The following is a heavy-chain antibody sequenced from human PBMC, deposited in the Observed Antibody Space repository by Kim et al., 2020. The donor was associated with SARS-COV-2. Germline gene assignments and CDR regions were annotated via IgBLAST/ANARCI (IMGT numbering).Heavy chain of an antibody. V-gene: IGHV3-9*01. CDR3: AKGVAAAGTGWFDP. Sequence: ADLVKGQFTISRDNAQNSLYLQMNRLRAEDTALYYCAKGVAAAGTGWFDPWGQGTLVTVSS. D-gene: IGHD6-13*01. J-gene: IGHJ5*02.